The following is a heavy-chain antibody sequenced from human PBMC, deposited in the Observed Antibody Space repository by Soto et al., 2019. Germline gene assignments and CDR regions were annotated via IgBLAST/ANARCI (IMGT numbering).Heavy chain of an antibody. J-gene: IGHJ3*01. Sequence: QVQLVESGGGVVQPGRSLRVSCVASGFTFSNFAMYWVRQAPGKGLEWVALISHYGDNQYYADSLKGRFTVSRDNSKSTLYLQMTSPRPDDTAIYYCARRIPVSGPYGAFDLWGQGTMVTVSS. CDR2: ISHYGDNQ. CDR3: ARRIPVSGPYGAFDL. V-gene: IGHV3-30*03. D-gene: IGHD6-13*01. CDR1: GFTFSNFA.